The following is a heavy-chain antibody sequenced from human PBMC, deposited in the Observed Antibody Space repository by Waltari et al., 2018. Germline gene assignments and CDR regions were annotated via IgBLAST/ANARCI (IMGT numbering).Heavy chain of an antibody. CDR1: GGTFSSYA. CDR2: ISPILGTA. Sequence: QVQLVQSGAEVKKPGSSVKVSCKASGGTFSSYAISWVRQAPGQGLEWMGGISPILGTANYAQKFQGRVTITADESTSTAYMELSSLRSEDTAVYYCARDRDGVVPADYGFDPWGQGTLVTVSS. V-gene: IGHV1-69*01. D-gene: IGHD2-2*01. CDR3: ARDRDGVVPADYGFDP. J-gene: IGHJ5*02.